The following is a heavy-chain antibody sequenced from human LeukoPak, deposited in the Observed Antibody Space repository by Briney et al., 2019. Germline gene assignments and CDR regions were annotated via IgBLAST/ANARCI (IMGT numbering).Heavy chain of an antibody. J-gene: IGHJ5*02. D-gene: IGHD2-2*01. V-gene: IGHV4-30-4*08. CDR2: IYYSGST. CDR3: ARQVPAAIWFDP. Sequence: TSETLSLTCTVSGGSISSGDHYWSWIRQPPGKGLEWIGYIYYSGSTYYNPSLKSRVTISVDTSKNQFSLKLSSVTAADTAVYYCARQVPAAIWFDPWGQGTLVTVSS. CDR1: GGSISSGDHY.